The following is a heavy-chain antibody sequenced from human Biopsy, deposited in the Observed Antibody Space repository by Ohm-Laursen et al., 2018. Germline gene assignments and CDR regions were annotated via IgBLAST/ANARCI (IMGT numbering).Heavy chain of an antibody. CDR2: VHPNSGAT. D-gene: IGHD3-10*01. J-gene: IGHJ4*02. CDR3: ARDRMTDVFGGPTRTDVFDS. CDR1: GYTFNDYF. V-gene: IGHV1-2*02. Sequence: SVKVSCKASGYTFNDYFIHWVRRSPGQGLKWMGWVHPNSGATNSAEKFRGRVTLTRDTSIGAVYIELRRLKSDDAAVYYCARDRMTDVFGGPTRTDVFDSWGQGTPVTVSS.